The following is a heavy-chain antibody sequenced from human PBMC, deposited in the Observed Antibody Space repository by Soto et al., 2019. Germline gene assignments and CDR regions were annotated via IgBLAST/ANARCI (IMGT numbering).Heavy chain of an antibody. CDR3: ARVGYCSSTPCWPIGYFXY. CDR2: IFSSGST. CDR1: GDSISSFY. Sequence: PSETLSLTCTVSGDSISSFYWSWIRQPPGKGLEWVGYIFSSGSTNYNPSLKSRVTISVDTSENQFSLKLTSVTAADTAVYYCARVGYCSSTPCWPIGYFXYWGQGTLVTVSS. J-gene: IGHJ4*02. D-gene: IGHD2-2*01. V-gene: IGHV4-59*01.